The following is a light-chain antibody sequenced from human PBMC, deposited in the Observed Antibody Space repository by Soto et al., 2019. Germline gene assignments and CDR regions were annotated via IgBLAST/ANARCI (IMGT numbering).Light chain of an antibody. V-gene: IGKV1-5*03. CDR1: QSISSW. J-gene: IGKJ2*01. Sequence: DIQMTRSPSTLSASVGDRVTITCRASQSISSWLAWYQQKPGKAPKLLIYKASSLDSGVPSRFSGSGSGTEFTLTISSLQPDDFATYYCQQYNSYSYTFGQGTKLEIK. CDR2: KAS. CDR3: QQYNSYSYT.